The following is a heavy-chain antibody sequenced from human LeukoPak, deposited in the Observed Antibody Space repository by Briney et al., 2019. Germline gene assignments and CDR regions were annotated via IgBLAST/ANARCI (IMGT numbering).Heavy chain of an antibody. CDR2: IYTSGST. CDR3: ARGWGYYEYYMDV. Sequence: PSETLSLTCTVSGGSISSSSYYWGWIRQPPGKGLEWIGRIYTSGSTNYNPSLKSRVTISVDTSKNQFSLKLSSVTAADTAVYYCARGWGYYEYYMDVWGKGTTVTISS. D-gene: IGHD3-22*01. CDR1: GGSISSSSYY. V-gene: IGHV4-39*07. J-gene: IGHJ6*03.